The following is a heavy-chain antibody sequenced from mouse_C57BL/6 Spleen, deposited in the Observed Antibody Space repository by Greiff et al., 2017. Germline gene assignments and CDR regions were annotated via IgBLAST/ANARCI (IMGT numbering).Heavy chain of an antibody. CDR3: ARSGTGAMDY. V-gene: IGHV1-82*01. CDR2: IYPGDGDT. J-gene: IGHJ4*01. CDR1: GYAFSSSW. Sequence: VQLQPSGPELVKPGASVKISCKASGYAFSSSWMNWVKQRPGKGLEWIGRIYPGDGDTTNNGKFKGKATLTADKSSSTAYMQLSSLTSEDSAVYFCARSGTGAMDYWGQGTSVTVSS. D-gene: IGHD4-1*01.